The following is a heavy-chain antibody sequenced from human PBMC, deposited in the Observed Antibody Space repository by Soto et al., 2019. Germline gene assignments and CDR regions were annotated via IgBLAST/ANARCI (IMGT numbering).Heavy chain of an antibody. CDR1: GYSFPSQW. V-gene: IGHV5-51*01. J-gene: IGHJ6*02. Sequence: GESLKLSCKGSGYSFPSQWIGWVRQMPGKGLEWMGNIYPADSDTRYSPSFQGQVTISADKSIRTAYLQWSSLKASDTGIYYCARISHSTASYDEYYGTDIWGQGTTVTVSS. CDR2: IYPADSDT. D-gene: IGHD3-16*01. CDR3: ARISHSTASYDEYYGTDI.